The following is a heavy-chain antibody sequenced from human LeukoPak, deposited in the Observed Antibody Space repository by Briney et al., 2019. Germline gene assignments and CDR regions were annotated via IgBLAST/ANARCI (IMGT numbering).Heavy chain of an antibody. CDR1: GFTFSGSA. J-gene: IGHJ2*01. CDR3: TSTITMIVVVRLQGYFDL. CDR2: ISSKANSYAT. D-gene: IGHD3-22*01. Sequence: GGSLRLSCAASGFTFSGSAMLWVRQASGKGLEWVGRISSKANSYATAYAASVKGRVTISRDDSKNTAYLQMNSLKTEDTAVYYCTSTITMIVVVRLQGYFDLWGRGTLVTVSS. V-gene: IGHV3-73*01.